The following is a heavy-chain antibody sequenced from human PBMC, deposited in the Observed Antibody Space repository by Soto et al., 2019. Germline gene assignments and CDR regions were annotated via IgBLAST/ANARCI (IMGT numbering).Heavy chain of an antibody. V-gene: IGHV1-2*02. CDR2: INPNSGGT. D-gene: IGHD6-6*01. CDR1: GYTFTGYY. CDR3: ARGPSSSSPYYYYGMDV. Sequence: ASVKVSCKASGYTFTGYYMHWVRQAPGQGLEWMGWINPNSGGTNYAQKFQGRVTMTRDTSISTAYMELSRLRSDDTAVYYCARGPSSSSPYYYYGMDVWGQGTTVTVS. J-gene: IGHJ6*02.